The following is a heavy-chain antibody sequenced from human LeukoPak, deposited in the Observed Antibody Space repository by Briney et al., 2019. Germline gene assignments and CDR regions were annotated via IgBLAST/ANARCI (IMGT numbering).Heavy chain of an antibody. CDR3: ARQPNVDLVTWDIGRGFDY. CDR1: GYTFTGYY. CDR2: INPNSGDT. Sequence: ASVKVSCKASGYTFTGYYMHWVRQAPGQGLEWMGWINPNSGDTNYAQKFQGRVTMTRDTSIRTAYMELSRLRYDDTAVYYCARQPNVDLVTWDIGRGFDYWGQGTLVTVSS. J-gene: IGHJ4*02. V-gene: IGHV1-2*02. D-gene: IGHD5-12*01.